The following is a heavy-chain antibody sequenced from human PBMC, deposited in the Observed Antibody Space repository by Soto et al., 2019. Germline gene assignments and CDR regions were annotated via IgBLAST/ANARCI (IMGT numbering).Heavy chain of an antibody. J-gene: IGHJ4*02. CDR2: VYHTGST. Sequence: AETLCLTCVLSAYFISSGYFWPWIRQPPGKGLEWIGTVYHTGSTYYSPSLKGRVTISVDTSKNLFSLNLSSVTSADTAVYYCGRYFHTHSGPPIWGQGTLVTVSS. CDR1: AYFISSGYF. V-gene: IGHV4-38-2*01. CDR3: GRYFHTHSGPPI. D-gene: IGHD5-12*01.